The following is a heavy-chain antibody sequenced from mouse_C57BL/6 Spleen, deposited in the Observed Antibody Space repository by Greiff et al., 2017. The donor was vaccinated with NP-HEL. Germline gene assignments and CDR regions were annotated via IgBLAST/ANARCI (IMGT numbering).Heavy chain of an antibody. CDR1: GYTFTSYW. D-gene: IGHD1-1*01. CDR3: ARCYGSPYWYFDV. CDR2: IDPSDSET. Sequence: QVQLQQPGAELVRPGSSVKLSCKASGYTFTSYWMHWVKQRPIQGLEWIGNIDPSDSETHYNQKFKDKATLTVDKSSSTAYMQLSSLTSEDSAVYYCARCYGSPYWYFDVWGTGTTVTVAS. V-gene: IGHV1-52*01. J-gene: IGHJ1*03.